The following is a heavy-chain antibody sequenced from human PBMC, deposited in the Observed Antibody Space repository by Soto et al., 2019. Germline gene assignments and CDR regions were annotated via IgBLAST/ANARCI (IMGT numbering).Heavy chain of an antibody. J-gene: IGHJ5*02. V-gene: IGHV1-69*13. CDR2: IIPIFGTA. Sequence: SVKVSCKASGGTFSSYAISWVRQAPGQGLEWMGGIIPIFGTANYAQKFQGRVTITADESTSTAYMELSSLRSEDTAVYYCARERIEDIVVVPAALRVEDWFDPWGQGTLVTVSS. D-gene: IGHD2-2*01. CDR3: ARERIEDIVVVPAALRVEDWFDP. CDR1: GGTFSSYA.